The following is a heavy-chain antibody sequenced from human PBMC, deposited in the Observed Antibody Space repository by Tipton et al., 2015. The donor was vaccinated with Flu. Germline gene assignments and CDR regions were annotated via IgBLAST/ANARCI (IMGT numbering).Heavy chain of an antibody. V-gene: IGHV4-38-2*02. CDR3: ATYYYGSGTQSAFDY. Sequence: TLSLTCTVSGYSISSGYYWGWIRQPPGKGLEWIGSTFHGGSTYYNPSLKSRVTISVDTSKNQFSLKLSSVTAADMAVYYCATYYYGSGTQSAFDYWGQGTLVTVSS. CDR1: GYSISSGYY. D-gene: IGHD3-10*01. CDR2: TFHGGST. J-gene: IGHJ4*02.